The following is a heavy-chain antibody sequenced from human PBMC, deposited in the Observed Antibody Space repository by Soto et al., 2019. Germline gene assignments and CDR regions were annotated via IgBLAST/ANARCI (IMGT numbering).Heavy chain of an antibody. CDR1: GYTFTSYG. CDR2: ISAYNGNT. V-gene: IGHV1-18*01. J-gene: IGHJ4*02. CDR3: ARHITPIAAKYYFDY. Sequence: ASVKVSCKASGYTFTSYGISWVRQAPGQGLEWMGWISAYNGNTNYAQKLQGRVTMTTDTSTSTAYMELRSLRSDDTAVYYCARHITPIAAKYYFDYWGQGILVTVSS. D-gene: IGHD6-6*01.